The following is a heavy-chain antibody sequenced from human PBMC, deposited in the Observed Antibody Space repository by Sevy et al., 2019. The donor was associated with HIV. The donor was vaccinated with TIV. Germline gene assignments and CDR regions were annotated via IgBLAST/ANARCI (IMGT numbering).Heavy chain of an antibody. CDR3: TTGGSNYDFWSGYYKNDYYYYYMDV. D-gene: IGHD3-3*01. J-gene: IGHJ6*03. Sequence: GGSLRLSCAASGLTFSNAWMSWVRQAPGKGLEWVGRIKSKTDGGTTDYAAPVKGRFTISRVDSKNTLYLQMNSLKTEDTAVYYCTTGGSNYDFWSGYYKNDYYYYYMDVWGKGTTVTVSS. V-gene: IGHV3-15*01. CDR1: GLTFSNAW. CDR2: IKSKTDGGTT.